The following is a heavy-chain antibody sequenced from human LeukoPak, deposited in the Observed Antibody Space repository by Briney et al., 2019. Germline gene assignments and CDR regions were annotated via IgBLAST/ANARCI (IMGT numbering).Heavy chain of an antibody. J-gene: IGHJ4*02. CDR1: LFRFGSSD. CDR3: AKDDRGGSGWSNYFDQ. CDR2: VSDSGVGT. D-gene: IGHD6-19*01. V-gene: IGHV3-23*01. Sequence: GWSLRLSCVASLFRFGSSDMSLVRQAPAKGLEWLSTVSDSGVGTYYADYVKGRFNISRDNSKSTLYMQMNSLRAEDTAVYYCAKDDRGGSGWSNYFDQWGQGTLVTVSS.